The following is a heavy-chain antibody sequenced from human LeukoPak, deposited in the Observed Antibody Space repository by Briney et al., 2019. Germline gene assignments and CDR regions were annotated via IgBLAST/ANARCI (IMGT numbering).Heavy chain of an antibody. J-gene: IGHJ4*02. V-gene: IGHV3-23*01. D-gene: IGHD2-15*01. CDR3: ATFPHPPVQRSGGSTTAGY. CDR1: GFTFSSYA. Sequence: GGSLRLSCAASGFTFSSYAMSWVRQAPGKGLEWVSAISGSGGSTYYADSVKGRFTISRDNSKNTLYLQMNSLRAEDTAVYYCATFPHPPVQRSGGSTTAGYWGQGTLVTVSS. CDR2: ISGSGGST.